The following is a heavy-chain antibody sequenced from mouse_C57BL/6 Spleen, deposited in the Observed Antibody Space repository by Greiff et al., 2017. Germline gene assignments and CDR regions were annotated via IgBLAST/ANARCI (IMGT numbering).Heavy chain of an antibody. CDR2: IDPANGNT. J-gene: IGHJ4*01. CDR3: ARSGYGSSYGYAMDY. CDR1: GFNIKNTY. D-gene: IGHD1-1*01. V-gene: IGHV14-3*01. Sequence: EVKLQESVAELVRPGASVKLSCTASGFNIKNTYMHWVKQRPEQGLEWIGRIDPANGNTKYAPKFQGKATITADTSSNTAYLQLSSLTSEDTAIYYCARSGYGSSYGYAMDYWGQGTSVTVSS.